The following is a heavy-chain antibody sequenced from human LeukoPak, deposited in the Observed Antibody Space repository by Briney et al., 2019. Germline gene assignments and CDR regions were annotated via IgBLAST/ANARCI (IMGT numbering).Heavy chain of an antibody. D-gene: IGHD5-12*01. CDR3: ARLNYDYFDY. CDR2: IYYSGST. CDR1: GGSISSYY. Sequence: SETLSLTYTVSGGSISSYYWSWIRQPPGKGLEWIGYIYYSGSTNYNPSLKSRVTISVDTSKNQFSLKLSSVTAADTAVYYCARLNYDYFDYWGQGTLVTVSS. J-gene: IGHJ4*02. V-gene: IGHV4-59*08.